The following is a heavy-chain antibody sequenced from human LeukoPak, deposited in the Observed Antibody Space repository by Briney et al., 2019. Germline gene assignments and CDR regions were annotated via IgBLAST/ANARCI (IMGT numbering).Heavy chain of an antibody. CDR2: ISGSGDST. CDR1: GFTFSNYV. CDR3: AKRAGNYYFDY. J-gene: IGHJ4*02. D-gene: IGHD1-7*01. V-gene: IGHV3-23*01. Sequence: PGGSLRLSCAASGFTFSNYVMNWVRQAPGKGLEWVSVISGSGDSTYYADSVKGRFSISRDNSKNTLYLQMNSLRSEDTAVYCCAKRAGNYYFDYWGQGTLVTVSS.